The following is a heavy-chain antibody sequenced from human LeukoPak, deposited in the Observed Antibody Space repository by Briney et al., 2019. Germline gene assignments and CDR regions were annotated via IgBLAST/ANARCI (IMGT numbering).Heavy chain of an antibody. CDR3: ARDGYDSSGYYPDY. Sequence: ETLSLTCTVSGGSISSYYWSWVRQAPGKGLEWVANIKQDGSEKYYVDSVKGRFTISRDNAKNSLYLQMNSLRAEDTAVYYCARDGYDSSGYYPDYWGQGTLVTVSS. D-gene: IGHD3-22*01. CDR2: IKQDGSEK. CDR1: GGSISSYY. V-gene: IGHV3-7*01. J-gene: IGHJ4*02.